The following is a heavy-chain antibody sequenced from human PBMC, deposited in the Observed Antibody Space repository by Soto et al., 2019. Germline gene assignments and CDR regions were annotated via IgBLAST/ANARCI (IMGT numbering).Heavy chain of an antibody. Sequence: QITLKESGPTLVKPTQTLTLTCTFSGFSLTTRGVGVGWIRQRPGKALECLALIYWDDDKRNSPSLQSRPSITKDPSKNQAVLTMTNVDPVDTATYYCAHIPNYYQYDWFDPWGQGTLVSVSS. D-gene: IGHD3-16*01. CDR2: IYWDDDK. CDR1: GFSLTTRGVG. J-gene: IGHJ5*02. CDR3: AHIPNYYQYDWFDP. V-gene: IGHV2-5*02.